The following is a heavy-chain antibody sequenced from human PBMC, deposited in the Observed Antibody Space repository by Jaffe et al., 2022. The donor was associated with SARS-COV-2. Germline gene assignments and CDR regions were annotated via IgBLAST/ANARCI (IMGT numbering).Heavy chain of an antibody. Sequence: QVQLVQSGSELKKPGASVKVSCKASGYTFTSYAMNWVRQAPGQGLEWMGWINTNTGNPTYAQGFTGRFVFSLDTSVSTAYLQISSLKAEDTAVYYCARGGYYDSSGYYSWNPWQTTMDVWGQGTTVTVSS. J-gene: IGHJ6*02. CDR1: GYTFTSYA. D-gene: IGHD3-22*01. CDR3: ARGGYYDSSGYYSWNPWQTTMDV. V-gene: IGHV7-4-1*02. CDR2: INTNTGNP.